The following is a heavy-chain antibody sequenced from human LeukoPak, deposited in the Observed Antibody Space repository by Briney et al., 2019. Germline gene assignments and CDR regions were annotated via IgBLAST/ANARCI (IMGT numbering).Heavy chain of an antibody. V-gene: IGHV1-18*01. D-gene: IGHD6-13*01. CDR2: ISAYNCNT. CDR3: ARDGLIAAAGTGYYYYGMDV. Sequence: ASVKVSCKASGYTFTSYGISWVRQAPGQGLEWMGWISAYNCNTNYAQKLQGGVTMTTDTSTSTAYMELRSLRSDDTAVYYCARDGLIAAAGTGYYYYGMDVWGQGTTVTVSS. J-gene: IGHJ6*02. CDR1: GYTFTSYG.